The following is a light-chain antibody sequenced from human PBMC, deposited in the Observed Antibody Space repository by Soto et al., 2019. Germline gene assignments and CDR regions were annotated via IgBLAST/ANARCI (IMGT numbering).Light chain of an antibody. V-gene: IGKV3-11*01. CDR2: DAS. CDR3: QQRSNWPIT. J-gene: IGKJ5*01. CDR1: QSVSSY. Sequence: EIVKPQSPATLSGSPGERVTFSCRASQSVSSYLAWYQQKPGQAPRLLIYDASNRATGIPARFSGSWSGTDFTLSISSLEPEDFAVYYCQQRSNWPITFGQGTRLEIK.